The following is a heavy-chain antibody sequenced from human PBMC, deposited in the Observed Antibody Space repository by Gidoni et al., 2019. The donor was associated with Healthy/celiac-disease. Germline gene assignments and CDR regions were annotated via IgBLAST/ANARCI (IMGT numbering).Heavy chain of an antibody. D-gene: IGHD3-22*01. CDR2: ISWDGGST. Sequence: EVQLVESGGVVVQPGGSLRLSCAASGFTFVDYTMHWVRQAPGKGLEWVSLISWDGGSTYYADSVKGRFTISRDNSKNSLYLQMNSLRTEDTALYYCAKSTHYYDSSGYSSDYWYFDLWGRGTLVTVSS. CDR1: GFTFVDYT. V-gene: IGHV3-43*01. CDR3: AKSTHYYDSSGYSSDYWYFDL. J-gene: IGHJ2*01.